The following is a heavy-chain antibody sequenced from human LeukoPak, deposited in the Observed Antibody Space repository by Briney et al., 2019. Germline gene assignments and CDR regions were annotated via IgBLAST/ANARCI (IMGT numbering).Heavy chain of an antibody. D-gene: IGHD5-24*01. Sequence: GGSLRLSCAASGFTFSSYGMSWVRQAPGKGLEWVSGISGSGGSTYYAGSVKGRFTISRDNSKNTLYLQMNSLKTEDTAVYYCTTGRGDGYNYGFDYWGQGTLVTVSS. V-gene: IGHV3-23*01. CDR3: TTGRGDGYNYGFDY. J-gene: IGHJ4*02. CDR1: GFTFSSYG. CDR2: ISGSGGST.